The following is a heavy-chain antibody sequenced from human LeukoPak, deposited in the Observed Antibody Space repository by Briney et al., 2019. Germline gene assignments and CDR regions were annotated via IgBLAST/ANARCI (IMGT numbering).Heavy chain of an antibody. D-gene: IGHD5-12*01. CDR3: ARDLDGYRSGNGA. Sequence: PGGSLRLSCAASGFTFSSKWMHWVRHAPGKGLVWVPRINTDGSSTDYADSVKGRFTISRDNAKNTLYLQMNSLRAEDTAVYYCARDLDGYRSGNGAWGQGTLVTVSS. CDR2: INTDGSST. V-gene: IGHV3-74*01. CDR1: GFTFSSKW. J-gene: IGHJ5*02.